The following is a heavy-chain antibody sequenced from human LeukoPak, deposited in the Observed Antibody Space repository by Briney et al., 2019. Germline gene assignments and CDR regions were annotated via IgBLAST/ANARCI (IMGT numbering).Heavy chain of an antibody. CDR3: ARAMYYYDSSGYPFDY. J-gene: IGHJ4*02. V-gene: IGHV4-4*02. Sequence: SETLSLTCAVSGGSISSSNWWSWVRQPPGKGLEWIGEIYHSGSTNYNPSLKSRVTISVDKSKNQFSLKLSSVTAADTAVYYCARAMYYYDSSGYPFDYWGQGTLVTVSS. CDR2: IYHSGST. CDR1: GGSISSSNW. D-gene: IGHD3-22*01.